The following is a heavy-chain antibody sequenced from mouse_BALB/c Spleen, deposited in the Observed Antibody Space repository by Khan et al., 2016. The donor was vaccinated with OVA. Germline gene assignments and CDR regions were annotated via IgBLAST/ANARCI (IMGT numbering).Heavy chain of an antibody. Sequence: EVELVESGGGLVQTGGSRKLSCAASGFTFSGFGMHWIRQAPEKGLEWVAYISSGSSSIYYADTVKGRFTSSRDNPKNTLFLQMTSLRSEDTAMYYCARTGYYYFDYWGQGTTLTVSS. J-gene: IGHJ2*01. V-gene: IGHV5-17*02. D-gene: IGHD2-3*01. CDR3: ARTGYYYFDY. CDR2: ISSGSSSI. CDR1: GFTFSGFG.